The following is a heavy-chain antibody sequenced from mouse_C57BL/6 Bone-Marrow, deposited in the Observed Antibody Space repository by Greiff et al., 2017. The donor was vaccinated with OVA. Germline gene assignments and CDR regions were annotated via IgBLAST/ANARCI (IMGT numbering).Heavy chain of an antibody. J-gene: IGHJ2*01. CDR1: GYTFTSYT. CDR2: INPSSGYT. Sequence: VKLMESGAELARPGASVKMSCKASGYTFTSYTMHWVKQRPGQGLEWIGYINPSSGYTKYNQKFKDKATLTADKSSSTAYMQLSSLTSEDSAVYYCARFTTVVAEDYWGQGTTLTVSS. CDR3: ARFTTVVAEDY. D-gene: IGHD1-1*01. V-gene: IGHV1-4*01.